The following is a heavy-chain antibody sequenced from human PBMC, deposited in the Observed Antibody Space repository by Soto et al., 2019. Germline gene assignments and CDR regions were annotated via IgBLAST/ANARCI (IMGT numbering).Heavy chain of an antibody. CDR1: GFTFSYYW. CDR3: AGDLVLCSGSLGY. Sequence: EVQLVESGGGLVQPGGSLRLSCAASGFTFSYYWMHWVRQAPGKGLAWVSRIKTDGSETNYADSVRGRFTISRDNANNILYLQMNSLTVVDTAVYYCAGDLVLCSGSLGYWGQGTLVTVSS. V-gene: IGHV3-74*01. D-gene: IGHD3-10*02. CDR2: IKTDGSET. J-gene: IGHJ4*02.